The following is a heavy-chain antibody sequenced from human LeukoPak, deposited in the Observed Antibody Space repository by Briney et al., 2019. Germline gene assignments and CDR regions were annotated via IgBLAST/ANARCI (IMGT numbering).Heavy chain of an antibody. CDR2: IIPIFGTA. CDR3: ARDLPTPRIRFRYDSSGYPLDY. CDR1: GGTFSSYA. Sequence: ASVKVSCKASGGTFSSYAISWVRQAPGQGLEWMGGIIPIFGTANYAQKFQGRVTITADESTSTAYMELSSLRSEDTAVYYCARDLPTPRIRFRYDSSGYPLDYWGQGTLVTVSS. J-gene: IGHJ4*02. D-gene: IGHD3-22*01. V-gene: IGHV1-69*13.